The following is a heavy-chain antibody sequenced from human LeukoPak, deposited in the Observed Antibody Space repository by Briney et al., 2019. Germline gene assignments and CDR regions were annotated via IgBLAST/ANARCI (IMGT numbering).Heavy chain of an antibody. CDR3: ARAARGSNSPGAFDI. CDR1: GFTFSSYA. D-gene: IGHD2/OR15-2a*01. J-gene: IGHJ3*02. CDR2: ISSNGGST. Sequence: GGSLRLSCAASGFTFSSYAMSWVRQAPGKGLEYVSAISSNGGSTYYANSVKGRFTISRDNSKNTLYLQMGSLRAEDMAVYYCARAARGSNSPGAFDIWGQGTMVTVSS. V-gene: IGHV3-64*01.